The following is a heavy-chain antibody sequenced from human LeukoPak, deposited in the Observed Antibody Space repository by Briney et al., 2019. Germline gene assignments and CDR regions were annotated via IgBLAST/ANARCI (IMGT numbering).Heavy chain of an antibody. CDR3: ARGRGDGYNINYYGMDV. J-gene: IGHJ6*02. CDR2: INHSGST. D-gene: IGHD5-24*01. CDR1: GGSFSGYY. Sequence: PSETLSLTCAVYGGSFSGYYWSWIRQPPGKGLEWIGEINHSGSTSYNPSLKSRVTISVDTSKNQFSLKLSSVTAADTAVYYCARGRGDGYNINYYGMDVWGQGTTVTVSS. V-gene: IGHV4-34*01.